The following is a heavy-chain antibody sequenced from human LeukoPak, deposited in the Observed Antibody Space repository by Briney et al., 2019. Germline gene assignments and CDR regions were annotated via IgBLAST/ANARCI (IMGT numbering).Heavy chain of an antibody. CDR2: IIPIFGTA. V-gene: IGHV1-69*06. J-gene: IGHJ5*02. CDR1: GGTFSSYA. Sequence: SVKVSCKASGGTFSSYAISWVRQAPGQGLEWMGGIIPIFGTANYAQKFQGRATITADKSTSTAYMELSSLRSEDTAVYYCARVAAADPYNWFDPWGQGTLVTVSS. CDR3: ARVAAADPYNWFDP. D-gene: IGHD6-13*01.